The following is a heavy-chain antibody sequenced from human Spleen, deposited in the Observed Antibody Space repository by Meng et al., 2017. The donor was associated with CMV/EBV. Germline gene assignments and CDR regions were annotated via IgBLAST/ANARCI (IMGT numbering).Heavy chain of an antibody. CDR2: ISSSSSYI. D-gene: IGHD3-3*01. Sequence: GESLKISCAASGFVFSTYNMNWVRQAPGKGLEWVSSISSSSSYIYYADSVRGRLTISRDNAKNSVYLEMNDLRAEDTAVYYCARGTHDIWSGSPMDVWGQGGTVTVSS. CDR3: ARGTHDIWSGSPMDV. CDR1: GFVFSTYN. V-gene: IGHV3-21*01. J-gene: IGHJ6*02.